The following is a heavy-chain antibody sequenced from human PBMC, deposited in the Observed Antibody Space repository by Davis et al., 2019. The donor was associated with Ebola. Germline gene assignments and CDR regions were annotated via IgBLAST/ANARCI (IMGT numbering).Heavy chain of an antibody. Sequence: HTGGSLRLSCTPSGFTFSGYWMHWVRQAPGKGLEWVSRIKSDGRSTIYADSVKGRFIISRDNSKNTLYLQMNGLRVEDTAIYYCAKDTSNIWFDIWGQGTMVTVSS. CDR3: AKDTSNIWFDI. V-gene: IGHV3-74*01. D-gene: IGHD1-26*01. J-gene: IGHJ3*02. CDR2: IKSDGRST. CDR1: GFTFSGYW.